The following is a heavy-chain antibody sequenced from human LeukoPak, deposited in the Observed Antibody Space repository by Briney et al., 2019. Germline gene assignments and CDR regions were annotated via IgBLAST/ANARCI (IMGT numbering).Heavy chain of an antibody. Sequence: SETLSLTCTVSGGSISSYDWSWIRQPAGKGLEWIGRIDISGSTNYNPSLKSRVTMSVDTSKNQFSLKLSSVTAADTAVYYCARDTYGSGSYYHPHYYYYYMDVWGKGTTVTISS. CDR3: ARDTYGSGSYYHPHYYYYYMDV. J-gene: IGHJ6*03. CDR1: GGSISSYD. D-gene: IGHD3-10*01. CDR2: IDISGST. V-gene: IGHV4-4*07.